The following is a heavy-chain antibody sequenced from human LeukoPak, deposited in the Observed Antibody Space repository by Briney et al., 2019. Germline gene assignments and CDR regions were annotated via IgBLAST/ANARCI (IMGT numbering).Heavy chain of an antibody. CDR1: GFTFSSYW. CDR2: IKQDGSEK. CDR3: ARDFRPYYYDSSGYYY. Sequence: PGGSLRLSCAASGFTFSSYWMSWVRQAPGKGLEWVANIKQDGSEKYYVDSVKGRFTISRDNAKNSLYLQMNSLRAEDTAVYYCARDFRPYYYDSSGYYYWGQGTLVTVSS. D-gene: IGHD3-22*01. V-gene: IGHV3-7*01. J-gene: IGHJ4*02.